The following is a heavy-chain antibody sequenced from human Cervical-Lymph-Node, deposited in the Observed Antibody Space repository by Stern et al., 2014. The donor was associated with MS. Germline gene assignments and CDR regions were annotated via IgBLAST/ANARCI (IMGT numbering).Heavy chain of an antibody. J-gene: IGHJ3*01. Sequence: VQLLESGGGVVQPGRSLRLSCAGSGFTFDSYALHWVRQAPGKGLEWVAVISYDGINKYYTESVKGRFSMSRDNSKNMLYLQMTSLRTEDTAVYYCARDETRQVVSAMQFWGQGTMVTVS. CDR3: ARDETRQVVSAMQF. D-gene: IGHD2-21*01. V-gene: IGHV3-30-3*01. CDR1: GFTFDSYA. CDR2: ISYDGINK.